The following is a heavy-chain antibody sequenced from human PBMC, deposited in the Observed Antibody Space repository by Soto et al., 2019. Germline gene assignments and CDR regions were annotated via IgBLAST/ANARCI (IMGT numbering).Heavy chain of an antibody. V-gene: IGHV3-33*01. CDR2: IWYDGSNK. J-gene: IGHJ4*02. CDR1: GFTFISYG. D-gene: IGHD6-13*01. Sequence: QVQLVESGGGVVQPGTSLRLSCAASGFTFISYGMHWVRQAPGKGLEWVAVIWYDGSNKYYADSVKGRFTISRDISKNTVYLEMISLRAEDTAVYYCARDLYGSTLDYWGQGTLVTVSS. CDR3: ARDLYGSTLDY.